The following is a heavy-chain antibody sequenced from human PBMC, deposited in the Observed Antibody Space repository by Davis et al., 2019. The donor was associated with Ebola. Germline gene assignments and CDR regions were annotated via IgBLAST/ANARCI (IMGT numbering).Heavy chain of an antibody. Sequence: GGSLRLSCAASGFTVSSNYMSWVRQAPGKGLEWVSVIYSGGNTIYADFVKGRLTISRDISENTLYLQMNSLRAEDTAIYYCARGAYGDYIVKAFDIWGQGTKVTVSS. D-gene: IGHD4-17*01. CDR3: ARGAYGDYIVKAFDI. CDR2: IYSGGNT. V-gene: IGHV3-66*02. CDR1: GFTVSSNY. J-gene: IGHJ3*02.